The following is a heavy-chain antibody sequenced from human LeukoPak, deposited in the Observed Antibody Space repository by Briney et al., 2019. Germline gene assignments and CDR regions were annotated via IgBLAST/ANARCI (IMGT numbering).Heavy chain of an antibody. J-gene: IGHJ6*02. D-gene: IGHD2-15*01. Sequence: ASVKVSCKASGYTFNGYYMQWVRQAPGQGLEWLGWINPNSGGTNYAQKFQGRVTMTRDTSISTAYMELSRLRSDDTAVYYCAREGYCSGGSCYYGMDVWGQGTTVTVSS. CDR1: GYTFNGYY. V-gene: IGHV1-2*02. CDR2: INPNSGGT. CDR3: AREGYCSGGSCYYGMDV.